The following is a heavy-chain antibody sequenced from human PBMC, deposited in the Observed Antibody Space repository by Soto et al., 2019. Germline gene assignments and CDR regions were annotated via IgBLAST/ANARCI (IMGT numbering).Heavy chain of an antibody. Sequence: GGSLRLSCAASGFTFSSYAMHWVRQAPGKGLEWVAVISYDGSNKYYADSVKGRFTISRDNSKNTLYLKMNSLRAEDTAVYYCARDYIWSGYYLYYYYYGMDVWGQGTTVTVSS. D-gene: IGHD3-3*01. CDR3: ARDYIWSGYYLYYYYYGMDV. CDR1: GFTFSSYA. V-gene: IGHV3-30-3*01. J-gene: IGHJ6*02. CDR2: ISYDGSNK.